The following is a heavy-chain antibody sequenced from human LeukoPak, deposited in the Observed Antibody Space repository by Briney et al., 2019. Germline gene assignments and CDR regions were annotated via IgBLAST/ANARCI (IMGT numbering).Heavy chain of an antibody. D-gene: IGHD3-3*01. V-gene: IGHV1-8*03. Sequence: ASVKVSCKASGYTFTSYDINWMRQATGQGLEWMGWMNPNSGNTGYAQKFQGGVTITRNTSISTAYMELSSLRSEDTAVYYCARALQNSITIFGVVNFDYWGQGTLVTVSS. J-gene: IGHJ4*02. CDR1: GYTFTSYD. CDR2: MNPNSGNT. CDR3: ARALQNSITIFGVVNFDY.